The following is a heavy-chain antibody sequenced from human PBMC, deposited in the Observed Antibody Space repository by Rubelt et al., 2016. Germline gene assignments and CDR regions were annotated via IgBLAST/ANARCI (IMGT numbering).Heavy chain of an antibody. CDR3: ARGGNQALRYYNGMDV. D-gene: IGHD1-14*01. CDR2: ISHDGSKK. CDR1: GFSFRHYS. J-gene: IGHJ6*02. V-gene: IGHV3-30*04. Sequence: GFSFRHYSIHWVRQAPGKGLEWVAIISHDGSKKYYADSVKGRFTISRDNSKNTLSLRMNSLRTDDTAVYYCARGGNQALRYYNGMDVWGQGTTVTVSS.